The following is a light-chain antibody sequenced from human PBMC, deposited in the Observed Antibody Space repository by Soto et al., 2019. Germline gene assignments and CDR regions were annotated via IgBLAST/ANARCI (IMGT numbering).Light chain of an antibody. CDR1: SSDVGGYNY. CDR3: TSYTSPSPLV. CDR2: DVS. J-gene: IGLJ2*01. V-gene: IGLV2-14*01. Sequence: QSVLTQPASVSGSPGQSITISCTGTSSDVGGYNYVSWYQQHPGKAPKLMIYDVSNRPSGVSNRFSGSKSGNTASLTISGLQAEEGGNYSCTSYTSPSPLVFGGGTPLPVL.